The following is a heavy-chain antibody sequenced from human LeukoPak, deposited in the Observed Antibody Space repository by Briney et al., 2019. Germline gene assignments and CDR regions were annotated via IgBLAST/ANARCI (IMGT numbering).Heavy chain of an antibody. D-gene: IGHD3-22*01. J-gene: IGHJ4*02. Sequence: GGSLRLSCAASGFTFSSYAMNWVRQAPGKGLEWVAVISYDGSNKYYADSVKGRFTISRDNSKNTLYLQMNSLRAEDTAVYYCARDILEYYDSSGFGVWGQGTLVTVSS. CDR1: GFTFSSYA. V-gene: IGHV3-30*04. CDR3: ARDILEYYDSSGFGV. CDR2: ISYDGSNK.